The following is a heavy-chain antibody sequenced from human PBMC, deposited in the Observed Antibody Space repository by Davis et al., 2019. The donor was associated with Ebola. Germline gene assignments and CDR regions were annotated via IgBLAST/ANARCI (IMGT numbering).Heavy chain of an antibody. D-gene: IGHD3-22*01. V-gene: IGHV3-21*01. Sequence: GESLKISCAASGFTFSSYSMNWVRQAPGKGLEWVSSISSSSSYIYYADSVKGRFTISRDNAKNSLYLQMNSLRAEDTAVYYCARDAAHYYDSSGYRRGGGAFDIWGQGTMVTVSS. CDR1: GFTFSSYS. J-gene: IGHJ3*02. CDR2: ISSSSSYI. CDR3: ARDAAHYYDSSGYRRGGGAFDI.